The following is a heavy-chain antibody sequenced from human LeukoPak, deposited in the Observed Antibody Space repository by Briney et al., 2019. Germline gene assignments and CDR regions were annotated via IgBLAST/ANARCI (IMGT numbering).Heavy chain of an antibody. CDR2: IYTSGST. Sequence: PSETLSLTCTASGGSISSYYWSWIRQPAGKGLEWIGRIYTSGSTNYNPSLKSRVTISVDKSKNQFSLKLSSVTAADTAVYYCARERYGNYYYYMDVWGKGTTVTVSS. J-gene: IGHJ6*03. CDR3: ARERYGNYYYYMDV. D-gene: IGHD3-10*01. V-gene: IGHV4-4*07. CDR1: GGSISSYY.